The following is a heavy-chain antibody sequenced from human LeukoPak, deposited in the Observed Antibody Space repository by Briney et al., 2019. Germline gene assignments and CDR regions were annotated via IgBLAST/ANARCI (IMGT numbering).Heavy chain of an antibody. J-gene: IGHJ4*02. CDR1: GGSISSYY. V-gene: IGHV4-4*07. CDR2: FYSGGSA. CDR3: ARVYSGYDLPGSLANYYFDY. D-gene: IGHD5-12*01. Sequence: SATLSLTCTVSGGSISSYYWSWIRQPAGKGLEWIGRFYSGGSADYNPSLKSRVTMSVDTSKNQFSLKLSSVTAADTAVYYCARVYSGYDLPGSLANYYFDYWGQGTLVTVSS.